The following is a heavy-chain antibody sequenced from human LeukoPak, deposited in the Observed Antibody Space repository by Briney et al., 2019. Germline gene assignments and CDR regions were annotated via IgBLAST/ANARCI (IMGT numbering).Heavy chain of an antibody. CDR2: IYYSGST. Sequence: PSETLSLTCTVSGGSISSYYWSWIRQPPGKGLEWIGYIYYSGSTNYNPSLKSRVTISVDTSKNQFSLKLSSVTAADTAVYCCARAVLSPHYYYYYMDVWGKGTTVTVSS. CDR3: ARAVLSPHYYYYYMDV. D-gene: IGHD3-16*01. J-gene: IGHJ6*03. V-gene: IGHV4-59*01. CDR1: GGSISSYY.